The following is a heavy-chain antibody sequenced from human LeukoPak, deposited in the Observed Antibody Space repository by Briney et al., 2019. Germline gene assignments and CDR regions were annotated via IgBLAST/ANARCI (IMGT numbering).Heavy chain of an antibody. D-gene: IGHD6-13*01. CDR2: ISYDGSNK. V-gene: IGHV3-30*18. J-gene: IGHJ4*02. Sequence: GGSLRLSCAASGFTFSSYGMHWVRQVPGKGLEWVAVISYDGSNKYYADSVKGRFTISRDNSKNTLYLQMNSLRAEDTAVYYCAKSAGPGDYWGQGTLVTVSS. CDR3: AKSAGPGDY. CDR1: GFTFSSYG.